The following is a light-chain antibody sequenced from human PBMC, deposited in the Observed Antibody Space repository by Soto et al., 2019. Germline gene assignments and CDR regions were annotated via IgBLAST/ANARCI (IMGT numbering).Light chain of an antibody. V-gene: IGKV1-39*01. CDR2: AAS. CDR1: QSISTY. J-gene: IGKJ1*01. CDR3: QQSYGTPWT. Sequence: DIQMTQSPSSLSAYVGDRVTITCRASQSISTYLNWYQQKPGKAPKLLISAASNLQDGVPSRFSGGASGTDFTLTITNLQPEDFATYFCQQSYGTPWTFGQGTKVEIK.